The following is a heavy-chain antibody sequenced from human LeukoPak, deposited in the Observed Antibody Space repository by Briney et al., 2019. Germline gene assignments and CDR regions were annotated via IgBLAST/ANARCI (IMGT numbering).Heavy chain of an antibody. CDR2: IIPIFPTL. V-gene: IGHV1-69*15. CDR3: ATSPLALAAGGSGAFDY. Sequence: SVNVSCQSSGGTLSTYIISWVRQAPGQGLEWMGNIIPIFPTLKYAQKFQGRVTITADESTSTDYIELSSVRSDGTAVYYCATSPLALAAGGSGAFDYWGQGTRVTVSS. D-gene: IGHD3-10*01. CDR1: GGTLSTYI. J-gene: IGHJ4*02.